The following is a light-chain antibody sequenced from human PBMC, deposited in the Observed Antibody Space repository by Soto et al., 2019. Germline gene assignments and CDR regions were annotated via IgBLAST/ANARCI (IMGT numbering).Light chain of an antibody. CDR3: AAWDDSLSGYV. J-gene: IGLJ1*01. CDR2: RNN. CDR1: SSNIGSHT. V-gene: IGLV1-47*01. Sequence: QLVLTQPPSASGTPGQTIAISCSGGSSNIGSHTVNWYQQLPGTAPKLLIYRNNQRPSGVPDRFSGSKSGTSASLAISGLRSEDEADYYCAAWDDSLSGYVFGTGTKLTVL.